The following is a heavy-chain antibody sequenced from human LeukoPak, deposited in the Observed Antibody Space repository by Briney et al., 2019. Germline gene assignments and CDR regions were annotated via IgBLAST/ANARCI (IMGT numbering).Heavy chain of an antibody. D-gene: IGHD1-26*01. CDR2: ISSSNSYT. V-gene: IGHV3-11*06. CDR1: GFIFSDYY. Sequence: GGSLRLSCAASGFIFSDYYMSWIRQAPGKGLGWVSYISSSNSYTNYADSVKGRFTISRDSAKKSLYLEMNSLRAEDTAVYYCARDFTTWGYSGLFDYWGQGTLVTVSS. CDR3: ARDFTTWGYSGLFDY. J-gene: IGHJ4*02.